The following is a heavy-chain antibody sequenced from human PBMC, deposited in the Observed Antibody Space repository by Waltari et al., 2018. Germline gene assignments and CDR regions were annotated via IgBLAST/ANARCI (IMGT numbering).Heavy chain of an antibody. J-gene: IGHJ4*02. CDR1: GGSISSSSYY. CDR2: IYYSGST. D-gene: IGHD5-12*01. CDR3: AREMASLVFDY. Sequence: QLQLQESGPGLVKPSETLSLTCTVSGGSISSSSYYWGWIRQPPGKGLEWIGSIYYSGSTYYNPSLKSRVTISVDTSKNQFSLKLSSVTAADTAVYYCAREMASLVFDYWGQGTLVTVSS. V-gene: IGHV4-39*07.